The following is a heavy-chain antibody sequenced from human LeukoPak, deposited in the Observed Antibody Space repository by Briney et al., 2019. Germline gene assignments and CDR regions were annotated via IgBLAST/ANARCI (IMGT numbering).Heavy chain of an antibody. Sequence: SETLSLTCTVSGGSISSYYWSWIRQPPGKGLEWIGYIYYSGSTNYNPSLKSRVTISVGTSKNQFSLKVSSVTAADTAVYYCARVLRGYGYYFDYWGQGTLVTVSS. CDR1: GGSISSYY. CDR3: ARVLRGYGYYFDY. D-gene: IGHD5-12*01. V-gene: IGHV4-59*01. J-gene: IGHJ4*02. CDR2: IYYSGST.